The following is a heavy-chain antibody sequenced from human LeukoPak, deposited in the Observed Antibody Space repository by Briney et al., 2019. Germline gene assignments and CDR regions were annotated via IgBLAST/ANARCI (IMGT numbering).Heavy chain of an antibody. D-gene: IGHD6-19*01. V-gene: IGHV4-31*11. Sequence: SETLSLTCAVYGGSFSGYYWSWIRQHPGKGLEWIGYIYYSGSTYYNPSLKSRVTISVDTSKNQFSLKLSSVTAADTAVYYCARVSANGWPYYYYGMDVWGQGTTVTVSS. CDR1: GGSFSGYY. CDR2: IYYSGST. J-gene: IGHJ6*02. CDR3: ARVSANGWPYYYYGMDV.